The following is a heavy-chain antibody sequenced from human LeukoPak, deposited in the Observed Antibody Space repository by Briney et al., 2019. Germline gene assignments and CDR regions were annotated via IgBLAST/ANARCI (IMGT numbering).Heavy chain of an antibody. D-gene: IGHD6-13*01. V-gene: IGHV4-39*01. J-gene: IGHJ4*02. CDR3: ARVGWAAGTFDY. Sequence: PSETLSLTCTVSGGSISSSSYYWGWIRQPPGQGLEWIGSIYYSGSTYYNPSLKSRVTISVDTSKNQFSLKLSSVTAADTAVYYCARVGWAAGTFDYWGQGTLVTVSS. CDR2: IYYSGST. CDR1: GGSISSSSYY.